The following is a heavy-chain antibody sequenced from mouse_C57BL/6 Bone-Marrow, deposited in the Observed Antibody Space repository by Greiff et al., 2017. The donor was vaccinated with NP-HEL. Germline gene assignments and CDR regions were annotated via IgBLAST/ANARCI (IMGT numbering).Heavy chain of an antibody. D-gene: IGHD1-1*01. J-gene: IGHJ2*01. V-gene: IGHV1-54*01. Sequence: VQLQQSGAELVRPGTSVKVSCKASGYAFTNYLIEWVKQRPGQGLEWIGVINPGSGGTNYNEKFKGKATLTADKSSSTAYMQLSSLTSEDSAVYFCARSRYYGRRYFDYWGQGTTLTVSS. CDR2: INPGSGGT. CDR1: GYAFTNYL. CDR3: ARSRYYGRRYFDY.